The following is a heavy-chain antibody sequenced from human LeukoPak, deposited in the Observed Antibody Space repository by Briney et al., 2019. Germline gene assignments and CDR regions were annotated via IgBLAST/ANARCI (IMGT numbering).Heavy chain of an antibody. D-gene: IGHD3-10*01. V-gene: IGHV3-23*01. Sequence: GGSLRLSCAASGFTFDYYWMHWVRQAPGKGLEWVSAISGSGGSTYYADSVKGRFTISRDNSKNTLYLQMNSLRAEDTAVYYCAADYGSSMDVWGQGTTVTVSS. CDR1: GFTFDYYW. J-gene: IGHJ6*02. CDR2: ISGSGGST. CDR3: AADYGSSMDV.